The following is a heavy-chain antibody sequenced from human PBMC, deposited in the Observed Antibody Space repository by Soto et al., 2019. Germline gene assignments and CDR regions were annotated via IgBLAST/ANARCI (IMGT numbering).Heavy chain of an antibody. CDR1: GFSFDNAW. Sequence: EVQLVESGGGLLKPGETVRLSCAASGFSFDNAWMNWVRQAPGKGLDWVGRINSKTSCDATDYAAPVKGKFTISRYESKHTLYLHMNMLKAEDSAVYYCTSGLIVVVAASRLAGYLGQGTLGTFAS. CDR3: TSGLIVVVAASRLAGY. V-gene: IGHV3-15*07. CDR2: INSKTSCDAT. D-gene: IGHD2-21*01. J-gene: IGHJ4*02.